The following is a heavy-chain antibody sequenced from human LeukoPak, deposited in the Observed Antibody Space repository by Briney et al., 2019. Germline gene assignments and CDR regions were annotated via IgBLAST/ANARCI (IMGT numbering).Heavy chain of an antibody. Sequence: RASVKVSCKASGYTFTGYYMHWVRQAPGQGLEWMGWINPNSGGTNYAQRFQGWVTMTRDTSISTAYMELSRLRSDDTAVYYCARPSYCTGASCYWGYWGQGTLVTVSS. D-gene: IGHD2-15*01. CDR1: GYTFTGYY. CDR2: INPNSGGT. V-gene: IGHV1-2*04. CDR3: ARPSYCTGASCYWGY. J-gene: IGHJ4*02.